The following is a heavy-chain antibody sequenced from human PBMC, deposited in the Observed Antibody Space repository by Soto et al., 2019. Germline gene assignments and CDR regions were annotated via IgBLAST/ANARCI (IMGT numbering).Heavy chain of an antibody. CDR1: GFPFSSYW. CDR2: INSDGSST. J-gene: IGHJ4*02. D-gene: IGHD6-13*01. V-gene: IGHV3-74*01. Sequence: PGGSLRLSCAASGFPFSSYWMHWVRRAPGKGLVWVSRINSDGSSTSYADSVKGRFTISRDNAKNTLYLQMNSLRAEDTAVYYCARMRSYSSSWYYFDYWGQGTLVTVSS. CDR3: ARMRSYSSSWYYFDY.